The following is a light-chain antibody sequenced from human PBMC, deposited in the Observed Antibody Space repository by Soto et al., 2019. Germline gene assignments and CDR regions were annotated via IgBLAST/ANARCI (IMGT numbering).Light chain of an antibody. V-gene: IGKV1-39*01. CDR2: AAS. CDR1: QSISSY. Sequence: DIQMTQSPSSLSASVGDRVTITCRASQSISSYLNWYQQKPGKAPKLLIYAASSLQSGVPSRFSGSGSGTDFTLTISSLQPEDFATYYCQPGYSTLFTFGPGTKVDIK. CDR3: QPGYSTLFT. J-gene: IGKJ3*01.